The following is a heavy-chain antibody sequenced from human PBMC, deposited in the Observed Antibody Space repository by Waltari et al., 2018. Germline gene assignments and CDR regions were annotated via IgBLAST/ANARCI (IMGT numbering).Heavy chain of an antibody. CDR1: GGSFSGYY. CDR2: VNHGGDT. Sequence: QVQLQGWGAGLLRPSETLSLTCAVSGGSFSGYYWSWIRPSPGKGLEWIGDVNHGGDTNYSPSLESRVTISVDMSKNQFSLKMRSVTAADTAIYYCARAPGYKGYFDYWGRGTLVTVSS. V-gene: IGHV4-34*01. J-gene: IGHJ4*02. CDR3: ARAPGYKGYFDY. D-gene: IGHD5-12*01.